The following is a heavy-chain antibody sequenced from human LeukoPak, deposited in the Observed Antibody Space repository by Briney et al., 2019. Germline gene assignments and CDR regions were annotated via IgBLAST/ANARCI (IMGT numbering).Heavy chain of an antibody. CDR1: GYTFTSYD. V-gene: IGHV1-8*03. CDR2: MNPNSGNT. CDR3: ARDRVGVGGNGWEN. D-gene: IGHD6-19*01. Sequence: AASVKVSCKASGYTFTSYDINWVRQATGQGLEWMGWMNPNSGNTGYAQKFQGRVTITRNTAIGTAYMELSGLSSDDTGVYYCARDRVGVGGNGWENWGQGTLVTVSS. J-gene: IGHJ4*02.